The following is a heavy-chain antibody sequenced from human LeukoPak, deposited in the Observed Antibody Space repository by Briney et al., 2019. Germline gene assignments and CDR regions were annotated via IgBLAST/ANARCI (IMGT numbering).Heavy chain of an antibody. CDR1: RFTFTNYA. Sequence: SGGALRLSCSASRFTFTNYAMTWVRQAPGKGLEWVSNISASGVMTYYADSVKGRFTVSRDNSKNSLYLQMSSLTAADTAVYYCAKDRSIGTYYTFDHWGQGTLVTVSS. CDR2: ISASGVMT. V-gene: IGHV3-23*01. J-gene: IGHJ4*02. D-gene: IGHD1-26*01. CDR3: AKDRSIGTYYTFDH.